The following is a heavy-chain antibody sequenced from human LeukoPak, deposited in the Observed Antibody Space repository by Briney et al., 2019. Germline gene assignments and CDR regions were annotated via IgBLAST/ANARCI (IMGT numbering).Heavy chain of an antibody. J-gene: IGHJ4*02. D-gene: IGHD3-22*01. Sequence: ASVKVFCKVSGYTFTGYYMHWVRQAPGQGLECMGWINPNSGGTNYAQKFQGRVTMTRDTSISTAYMELSRLRSDDTAVYYCARGTITMIVVVIMPDYWGQGTLVTVSS. CDR1: GYTFTGYY. V-gene: IGHV1-2*02. CDR3: ARGTITMIVVVIMPDY. CDR2: INPNSGGT.